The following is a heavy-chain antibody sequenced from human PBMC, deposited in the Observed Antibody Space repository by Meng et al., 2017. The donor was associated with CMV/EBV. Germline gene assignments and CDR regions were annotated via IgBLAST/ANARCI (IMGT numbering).Heavy chain of an antibody. CDR3: AREGGIVVVPAAPGWFDP. V-gene: IGHV1-69*12. CDR1: GGTCSSDA. J-gene: IGHJ5*02. D-gene: IGHD2-2*01. Sequence: VRLVQSGAEVKKPGYSVKVSCKASGGTCSSDAIRRVRQAPGQGLEWMGGIIPIFGTANYAQKFQGRVTITADESTSTAYMELSSLRSEDTAVYYCAREGGIVVVPAAPGWFDPWGQGTLVTVSS. CDR2: IIPIFGTA.